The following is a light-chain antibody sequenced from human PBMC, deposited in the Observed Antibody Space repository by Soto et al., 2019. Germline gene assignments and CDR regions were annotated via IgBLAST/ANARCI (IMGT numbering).Light chain of an antibody. CDR1: QSVSSSY. Sequence: EIVLTQSPGTLSLSPGERATLSCRASQSVSSSYLAWYQQKPGQAPRLLIYGASNRATGIPDRFSGSGSGTDFTLTISSLQSEDFAVYYCQQYNNWPLGFGGGTKVDVK. V-gene: IGKV3-20*01. J-gene: IGKJ4*01. CDR2: GAS. CDR3: QQYNNWPLG.